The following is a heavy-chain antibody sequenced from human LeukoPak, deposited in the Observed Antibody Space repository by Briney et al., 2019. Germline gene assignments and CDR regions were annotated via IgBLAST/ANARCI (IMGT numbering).Heavy chain of an antibody. CDR2: INPNSGGT. D-gene: IGHD3-9*01. Sequence: ASVKVSCKASGYTFTGYYMHWVRQAPGQGLEWMGWINPNSGGTNYAQKFQGRVTMTTDTSTSTAYMELRSLRSDDTAVYYCARDNTSAGKVLRYFDWLPTFDYWGQGTLVTVSS. CDR3: ARDNTSAGKVLRYFDWLPTFDY. V-gene: IGHV1-2*02. J-gene: IGHJ4*02. CDR1: GYTFTGYY.